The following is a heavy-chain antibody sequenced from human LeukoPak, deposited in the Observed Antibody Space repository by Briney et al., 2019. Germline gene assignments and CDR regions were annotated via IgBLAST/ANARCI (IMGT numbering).Heavy chain of an antibody. CDR2: ISGSGEST. J-gene: IGHJ4*02. D-gene: IGHD4-17*01. CDR3: ARFRLFGDYAGLLDY. CDR1: GFTFSHYA. V-gene: IGHV3-23*01. Sequence: GGSLRLSCAASGFTFSHYAMSWVRQAPGQGLEWVSGISGSGESTYYVDSVRDRFTISRDSSKNTVFLQMNLMTAETTALYYCARFRLFGDYAGLLDYWGQGTLVTVSS.